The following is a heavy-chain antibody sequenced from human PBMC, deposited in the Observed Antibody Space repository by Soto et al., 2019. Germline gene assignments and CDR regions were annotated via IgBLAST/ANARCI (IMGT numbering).Heavy chain of an antibody. D-gene: IGHD3-22*01. CDR3: AKDLITMIVVVIGAFDI. CDR2: ISGSGGST. Sequence: GGSLRLSCAASGFTFSSYTMSWVRQAPGKGLEWVSAISGSGGSTYYADSVKGRFTISRDNSKNTLYLQMNSLRAEDTAVYYCAKDLITMIVVVIGAFDIWGQGTMVTVSS. CDR1: GFTFSSYT. V-gene: IGHV3-23*01. J-gene: IGHJ3*02.